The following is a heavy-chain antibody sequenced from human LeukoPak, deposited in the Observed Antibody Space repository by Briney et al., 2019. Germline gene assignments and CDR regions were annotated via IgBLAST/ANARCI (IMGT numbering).Heavy chain of an antibody. CDR1: GGSISSYY. V-gene: IGHV4-59*01. D-gene: IGHD4-4*01. Sequence: SETLSLTCTVSGGSISSYYWSWIRQPPGKGLEWIGYIYYSGSTNYNPSLKSRVTISVDTSKNQFSLKLSSVTAADTAVYYCARSTVTTPGLLDYWGQGTLVTVSS. J-gene: IGHJ4*02. CDR2: IYYSGST. CDR3: ARSTVTTPGLLDY.